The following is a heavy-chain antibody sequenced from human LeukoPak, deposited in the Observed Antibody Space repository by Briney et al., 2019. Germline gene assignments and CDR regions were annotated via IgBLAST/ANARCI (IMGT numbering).Heavy chain of an antibody. CDR2: INPNSGGT. CDR1: GYTFSGYY. D-gene: IGHD1-26*01. Sequence: ASVKVSCKASGYTFSGYYLNWVRQAPGQGLEWMGWINPNSGGTYSVQNFQGRVTMTRDTSINTAYMELSRLKSDDTAVYYCARGGYSGTEKPNDYWGQGTLVTVSS. CDR3: ARGGYSGTEKPNDY. J-gene: IGHJ4*02. V-gene: IGHV1-2*02.